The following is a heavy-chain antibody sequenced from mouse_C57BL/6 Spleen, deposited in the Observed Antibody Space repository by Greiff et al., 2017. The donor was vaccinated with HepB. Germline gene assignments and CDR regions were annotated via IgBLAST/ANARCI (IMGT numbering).Heavy chain of an antibody. Sequence: EVNLVESGGGLVQPGGSLKLSCAASGFTFSDYGMAWVRQAPRKGPEWVAFISNLAYSIYYADTVTGRFTISRENAKNTLYLEMSSLRSEDTAMYYCARRITTGHFDYWGQGTTLTVSS. J-gene: IGHJ2*01. V-gene: IGHV5-15*04. D-gene: IGHD1-1*01. CDR3: ARRITTGHFDY. CDR2: ISNLAYSI. CDR1: GFTFSDYG.